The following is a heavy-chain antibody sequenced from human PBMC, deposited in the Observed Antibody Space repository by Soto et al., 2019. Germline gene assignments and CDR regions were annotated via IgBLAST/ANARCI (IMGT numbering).Heavy chain of an antibody. D-gene: IGHD2-21*01. CDR2: ISGSGGST. CDR1: GFTFSNYA. CDR3: ARRLPYSPVWFDT. V-gene: IGHV3-23*01. Sequence: PGGSLRLSCAASGFTFSNYAVTWVRQAPGKGLEWVSTISGSGGSTYYADSVKGRFTISRDNPKNTLYLQWTSLKASDTAIYYCARRLPYSPVWFDTWGQGTLVTVSS. J-gene: IGHJ5*02.